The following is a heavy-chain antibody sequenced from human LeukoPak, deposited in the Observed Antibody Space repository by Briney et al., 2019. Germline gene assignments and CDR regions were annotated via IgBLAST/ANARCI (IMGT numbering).Heavy chain of an antibody. CDR2: ISAYNGNT. D-gene: IGHD2-21*02. Sequence: ASVKVSCKASGYTFTSYGISWVRQAPGQGLEWMGWISAYNGNTNYAQKLQGRVTMTTDTSTSTAYMELRSLRSDDTAVYYCARDSEEGIAVAVAYCGGDCYPGGYWGQGTLVTVSS. CDR3: ARDSEEGIAVAVAYCGGDCYPGGY. V-gene: IGHV1-18*01. J-gene: IGHJ4*02. CDR1: GYTFTSYG.